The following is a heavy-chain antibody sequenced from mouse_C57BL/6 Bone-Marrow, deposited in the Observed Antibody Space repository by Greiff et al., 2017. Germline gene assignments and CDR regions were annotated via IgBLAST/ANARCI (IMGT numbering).Heavy chain of an antibody. Sequence: VQLQQPGAELVKPGASVKMSCKASGYTFTSYWITWVKQRPGQGLEWIGDIYPGSGSTNYNEKFKSKATLTVDTSSSTAYMQLSSLTSEDSAVYYCAREGGLEYGNYDFVFAYWAKGPLFPVPA. CDR2: IYPGSGST. CDR3: AREGGLEYGNYDFVFAY. D-gene: IGHD2-10*02. CDR1: GYTFTSYW. J-gene: IGHJ3*01. V-gene: IGHV1-55*01.